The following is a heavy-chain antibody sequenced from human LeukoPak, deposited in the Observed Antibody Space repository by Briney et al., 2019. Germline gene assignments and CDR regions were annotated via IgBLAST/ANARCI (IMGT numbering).Heavy chain of an antibody. CDR1: GFIFANYA. CDR2: IYDSGGNT. CDR3: AKDWDSRSYNWFES. V-gene: IGHV3-23*01. J-gene: IGHJ5*01. D-gene: IGHD6-6*01. Sequence: GGSLRLSCEASGFIFANYAMSWVRQAPGKGLEWVSGIYDSGGNTYYADSVKGRFTISRDNSKNTLNLQMNNLRAEDTAVYYCAKDWDSRSYNWFESWGQGTLVTVSS.